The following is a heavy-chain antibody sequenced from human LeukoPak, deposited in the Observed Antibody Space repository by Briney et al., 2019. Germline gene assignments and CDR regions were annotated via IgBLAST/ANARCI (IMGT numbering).Heavy chain of an antibody. CDR2: ISSSSSYI. Sequence: GGSLRLSCAASGFTVSSNYMSWVRQAPGKGLEWVSSISSSSSYIYYADSVKGRFTISRDNAKNSLYLQMNSLRAEDTAVYYCASEYCSGGGCYAVDYWGQGTLVTVSS. CDR1: GFTVSSNY. J-gene: IGHJ4*02. V-gene: IGHV3-21*01. CDR3: ASEYCSGGGCYAVDY. D-gene: IGHD2-15*01.